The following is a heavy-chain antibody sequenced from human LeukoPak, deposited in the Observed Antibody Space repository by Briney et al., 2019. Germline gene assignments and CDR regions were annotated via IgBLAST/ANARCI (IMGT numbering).Heavy chain of an antibody. V-gene: IGHV3-48*01. CDR1: GFTFSSYS. Sequence: QPGGSLRLSCAASGFTFSSYSMNWVRQAPGKGLEWVSYISSSSTIYYADSVKGRFTISRDNAKNSLYLQMNSLRAEDTAVYYCAGALVPRAFDIWGQGTMVTVSS. CDR2: ISSSSTI. CDR3: AGALVPRAFDI. D-gene: IGHD6-6*01. J-gene: IGHJ3*02.